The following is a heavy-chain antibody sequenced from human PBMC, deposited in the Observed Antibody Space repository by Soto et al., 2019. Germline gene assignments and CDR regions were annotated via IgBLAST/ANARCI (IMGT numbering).Heavy chain of an antibody. CDR3: AKGSRRNYYDSSLWFDP. CDR1: GGSISSYY. CDR2: IYYSGST. J-gene: IGHJ5*02. V-gene: IGHV4-59*01. D-gene: IGHD3-22*01. Sequence: SETLSLTCTVSGGSISSYYWSWIRQPPGKGLEWIGYIYYSGSTDYNPSLKSRVTISVDTSKNQFSLKLSSVTAADTAVYYCAKGSRRNYYDSSLWFDPWGQGTLVTVSS.